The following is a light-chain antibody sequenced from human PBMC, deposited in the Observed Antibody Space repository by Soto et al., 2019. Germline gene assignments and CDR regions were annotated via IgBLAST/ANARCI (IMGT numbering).Light chain of an antibody. V-gene: IGKV3-11*01. Sequence: EIVLTQSPATLSLSPGERATLSCRASQTVGASLAWYQQKSGQAPRLLIYDASNRAAGIPARFSGRGSGTDFTLTISSLEPEDFAVYYCQQYGSSPYTFGQGTKLEIK. J-gene: IGKJ2*01. CDR1: QTVGAS. CDR2: DAS. CDR3: QQYGSSPYT.